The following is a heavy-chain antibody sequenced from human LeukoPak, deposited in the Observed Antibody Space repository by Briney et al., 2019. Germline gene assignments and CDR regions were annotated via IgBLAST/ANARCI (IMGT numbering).Heavy chain of an antibody. D-gene: IGHD2/OR15-2a*01. CDR2: IKEDGSEK. CDR3: AAAPNSKYFDY. Sequence: GGSLRLSCAASGFTFSSYGMHWVRQAPGKGLEWVANIKEDGSEKTYVDSVKGRFTISRDNAKNSVYLQMDSLRVEDTAVYYCAAAPNSKYFDYWGQGNLVTVS. J-gene: IGHJ4*02. CDR1: GFTFSSYG. V-gene: IGHV3-7*01.